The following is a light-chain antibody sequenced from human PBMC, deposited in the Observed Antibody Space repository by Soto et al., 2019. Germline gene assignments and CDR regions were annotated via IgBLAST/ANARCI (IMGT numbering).Light chain of an antibody. CDR3: MQGTRWLGFA. V-gene: IGKV2-30*01. Sequence: DVVMTQSPLSLPVTLGQPASISCRSSQSLVYSDGNTYLNWFQQRPGQSPRRLIYKVSNRDSGVPDRCSGSGSGTDFTLKISRVEAEDVGVYYCMQGTRWLGFAFGPGTKVDIK. CDR1: QSLVYSDGNTY. CDR2: KVS. J-gene: IGKJ3*01.